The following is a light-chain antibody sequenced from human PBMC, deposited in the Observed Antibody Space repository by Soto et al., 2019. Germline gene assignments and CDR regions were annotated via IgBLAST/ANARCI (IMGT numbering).Light chain of an antibody. J-gene: IGKJ1*01. CDR2: SAS. Sequence: DIQMTQSPSSLSASVGDRVTITCRASQGIRDALGWYQQKPGKVPKRLIYSASSLQSGVPSRFSGSGSETEFTLTISSLQPEDFATYFCLQHHARRTFGQGTKVEIK. CDR3: LQHHARRT. V-gene: IGKV1-17*01. CDR1: QGIRDA.